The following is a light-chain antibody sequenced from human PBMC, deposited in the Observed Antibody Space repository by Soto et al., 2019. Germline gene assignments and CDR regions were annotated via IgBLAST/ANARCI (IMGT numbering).Light chain of an antibody. Sequence: DTQMTQSPSSLSASVGDRVTITCRASQTVAKSLNWYQQKPGKAPELLISATSHLPIGVPSRFSGSGSGTDFTLTINSLQTEDFDSYYCQQSYRMPRSFGQGTRVEVK. CDR3: QQSYRMPRS. CDR2: ATS. V-gene: IGKV1-39*01. CDR1: QTVAKS. J-gene: IGKJ1*01.